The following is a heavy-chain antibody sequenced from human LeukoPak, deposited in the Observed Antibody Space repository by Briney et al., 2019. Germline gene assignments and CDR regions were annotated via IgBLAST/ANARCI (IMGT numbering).Heavy chain of an antibody. CDR3: ARHPASRLWFGDLRGYYFDY. V-gene: IGHV1-2*02. Sequence: ASVKVSCKASGYTFTGYYMHWVRQAPGQGLEWMGWINPNSGGTNYAQKFQGRGTMTRDRAISTAYMELSRLRSDDTAVYYCARHPASRLWFGDLRGYYFDYWGQGTLVTVSS. CDR1: GYTFTGYY. D-gene: IGHD3-10*01. CDR2: INPNSGGT. J-gene: IGHJ4*02.